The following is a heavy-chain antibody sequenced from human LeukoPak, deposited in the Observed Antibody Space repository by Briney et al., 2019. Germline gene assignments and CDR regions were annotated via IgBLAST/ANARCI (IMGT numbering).Heavy chain of an antibody. D-gene: IGHD3-10*01. V-gene: IGHV1-2*02. J-gene: IGHJ3*01. CDR1: GYTFTGYY. Sequence: ASVKVSCKASGYTFTGYYMHWVRQAPGQGLEWMGWINPNSGGTNYAQKFQGRVTMTRDTSISTAYMELSRLRSDDTAVYYCARPHGSLLLSFAFDFWGQGTMVTVSS. CDR3: ARPHGSLLLSFAFDF. CDR2: INPNSGGT.